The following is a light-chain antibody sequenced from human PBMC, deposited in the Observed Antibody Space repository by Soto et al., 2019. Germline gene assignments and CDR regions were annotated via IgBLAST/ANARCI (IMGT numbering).Light chain of an antibody. CDR1: ETVTGKY. Sequence: EIVLTQSPGTLSLSPADRATLSCRASETVTGKYLAWYQQKVGQAPRLLIFAASNRATGIPDRFSGSGSGTDFTLTISRLEPEDFAMYFCQQYSSPPQTFGQGTQVEIK. CDR3: QQYSSPPQT. V-gene: IGKV3-20*01. J-gene: IGKJ1*01. CDR2: AAS.